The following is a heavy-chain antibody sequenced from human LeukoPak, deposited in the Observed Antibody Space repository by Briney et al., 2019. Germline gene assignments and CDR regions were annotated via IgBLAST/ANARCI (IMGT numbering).Heavy chain of an antibody. J-gene: IGHJ4*02. Sequence: QPGGSLRLSCAASGFAFSSYSMKWVRQAPGKGLEWGSGICGSGGSTYYADSVKRRFTISRDNSKNTLYLQMNSLRAEDTAVHYCAKDRSGYNGSTGEVDYWGQGTLVTVSS. D-gene: IGHD3-10*01. CDR1: GFAFSSYS. CDR3: AKDRSGYNGSTGEVDY. CDR2: ICGSGGST. V-gene: IGHV3-23*01.